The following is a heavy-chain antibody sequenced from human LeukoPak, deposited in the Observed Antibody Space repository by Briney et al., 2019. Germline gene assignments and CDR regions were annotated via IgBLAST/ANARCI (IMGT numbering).Heavy chain of an antibody. J-gene: IGHJ6*02. CDR1: GGSFSGYY. CDR3: ARALYYDFWSGYGYYYGMDV. D-gene: IGHD3-3*01. V-gene: IGHV4-34*01. CDR2: INHSGST. Sequence: SETLSLTCAVYGGSFSGYYWSWIRQPPGKGLEWIGEINHSGSTNYNPSLKSRVTISVDTSKNQFSLKLSSVTAADTAVYYSARALYYDFWSGYGYYYGMDVWGQGTTVTVSS.